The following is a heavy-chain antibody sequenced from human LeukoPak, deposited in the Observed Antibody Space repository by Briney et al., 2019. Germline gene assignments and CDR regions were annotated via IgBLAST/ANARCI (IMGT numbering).Heavy chain of an antibody. CDR2: LGWNGDII. D-gene: IGHD6-13*01. CDR1: GFTFDDYS. V-gene: IGHV3-9*01. Sequence: GGSLRLSCAASGFTFDDYSMHWVRQSPGKGLGWLSGLGWNGDIIDYADSVKGRFTISRDNAKNSLYLQMDSLKTEDTALYYCAKGSLIAASGTLFDFWGQGTRVTVSS. CDR3: AKGSLIAASGTLFDF. J-gene: IGHJ4*02.